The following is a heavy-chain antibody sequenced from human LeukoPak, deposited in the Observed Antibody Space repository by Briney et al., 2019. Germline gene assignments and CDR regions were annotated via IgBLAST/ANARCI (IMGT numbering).Heavy chain of an antibody. V-gene: IGHV3-30*04. CDR3: ARDPTAGSGWFGRGYFDY. J-gene: IGHJ4*02. Sequence: GGSLRLSCAASGFTFGSYAMHWVRQAPGKGLEWVAVISYDGSNKYYADSVKGRFTIYRDNSKNTLYLQMNSLRAEDTAVYYCARDPTAGSGWFGRGYFDYWGQGTLVTVSS. CDR2: ISYDGSNK. CDR1: GFTFGSYA. D-gene: IGHD6-19*01.